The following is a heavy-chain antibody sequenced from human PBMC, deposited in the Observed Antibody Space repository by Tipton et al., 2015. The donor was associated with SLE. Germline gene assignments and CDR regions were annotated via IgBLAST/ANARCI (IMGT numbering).Heavy chain of an antibody. Sequence: SLRLSCAASGFTFDDYAMHWVRQAPGKGLEWVSGISWNSGSIGYADSVKGRFTISRDNAKNSLYLQINSLRAEDMALYYCAKSGEQRGIAAAGLDYWGQGTLVTVSS. D-gene: IGHD6-13*01. CDR1: GFTFDDYA. V-gene: IGHV3-9*03. CDR2: ISWNSGSI. CDR3: AKSGEQRGIAAAGLDY. J-gene: IGHJ4*02.